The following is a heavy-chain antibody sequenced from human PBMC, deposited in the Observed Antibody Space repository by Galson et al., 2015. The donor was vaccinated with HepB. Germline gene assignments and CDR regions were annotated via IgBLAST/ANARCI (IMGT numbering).Heavy chain of an antibody. CDR2: IIPILDVT. CDR3: ARVLAKRAEYFHD. CDR1: GGTFTSYT. Sequence: SVKVSCKASGGTFTSYTISWVRQAPGQGLEWTGGIIPILDVTAYAQKFQGRVTITADKSTSTAYMELSSLRSEDTALYYCARVLAKRAEYFHDWGQGTLVTVSS. V-gene: IGHV1-69*10. D-gene: IGHD3-3*02. J-gene: IGHJ1*01.